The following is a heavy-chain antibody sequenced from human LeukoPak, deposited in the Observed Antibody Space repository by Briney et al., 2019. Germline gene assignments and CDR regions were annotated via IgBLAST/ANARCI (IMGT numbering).Heavy chain of an antibody. CDR1: GGSISSYY. CDR3: ARGGRYSSSWYIYFQH. D-gene: IGHD6-13*01. Sequence: SETLSLTCTVSGGSISSYYWSWIRQPPGKGLECIGYFYYSGSTSYNPSLKSRVTISVDTSKNQVSLKLSSVTAADTAVYYCARGGRYSSSWYIYFQHWGQGTLVTVSS. V-gene: IGHV4-59*12. CDR2: FYYSGST. J-gene: IGHJ1*01.